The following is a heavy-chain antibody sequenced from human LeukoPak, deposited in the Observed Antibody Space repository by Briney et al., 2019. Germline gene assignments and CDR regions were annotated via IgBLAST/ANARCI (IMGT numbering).Heavy chain of an antibody. CDR1: GGSFSGYY. CDR3: ASRIAVAGTGYFQH. D-gene: IGHD6-19*01. Sequence: SETLSLTCAVYGGSFSGYYWSWIRQPPGKGLEWIGEINHSGSTNYNPSLKSRVTISVDTSKNQFSLKLSSVTAADTAVYYCASRIAVAGTGYFQHWGQGTLVTVSS. J-gene: IGHJ1*01. V-gene: IGHV4-34*01. CDR2: INHSGST.